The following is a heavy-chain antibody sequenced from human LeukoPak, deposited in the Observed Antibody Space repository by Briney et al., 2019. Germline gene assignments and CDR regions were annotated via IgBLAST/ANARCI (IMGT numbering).Heavy chain of an antibody. D-gene: IGHD3-10*02. V-gene: IGHV3-7*01. CDR3: AELGITMIGGV. CDR1: GFTFSSYY. Sequence: PGGSLRLSCASSGFTFSSYYMGWVRQAPGKGLEWVANIKEDGSQKYYVDSVKGRFTISRDNAGNSLYLQMNSLTVEDTAVYYCAELGITMIGGVWGKGTTVTISS. J-gene: IGHJ6*04. CDR2: IKEDGSQK.